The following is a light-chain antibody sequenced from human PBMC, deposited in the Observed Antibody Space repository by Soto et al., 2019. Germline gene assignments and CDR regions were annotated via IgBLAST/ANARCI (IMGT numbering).Light chain of an antibody. CDR1: QTVRNNY. CDR2: DAS. Sequence: EFVLPQSPGTLSLSPGERATLSCRASQTVRNNYLAWYQQKPGQAPRLLIYDASSRATGIPDRFSGSGSGTEFTLTISSLQSEDFAVYYCQQYGSSPRTVGQGTKVDIK. CDR3: QQYGSSPRT. J-gene: IGKJ1*01. V-gene: IGKV3-20*01.